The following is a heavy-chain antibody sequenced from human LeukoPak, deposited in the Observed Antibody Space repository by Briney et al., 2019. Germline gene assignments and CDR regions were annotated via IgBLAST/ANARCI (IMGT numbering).Heavy chain of an antibody. CDR1: GYTFTSYY. Sequence: GASVKVSCKASGYTFTSYYMHWVRQAPGQGLEWMGIINPSGGSTSYAQKFQGRVTMTRDMSTSTVYMELSSLRSEDTAVYYCAREVARYEAFDIWGQGTMVTVSS. J-gene: IGHJ3*02. CDR3: AREVARYEAFDI. V-gene: IGHV1-46*01. CDR2: INPSGGST.